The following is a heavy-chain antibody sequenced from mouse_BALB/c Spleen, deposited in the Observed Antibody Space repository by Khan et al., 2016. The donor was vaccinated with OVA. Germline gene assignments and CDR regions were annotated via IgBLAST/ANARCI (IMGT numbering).Heavy chain of an antibody. CDR2: INPSNGGT. J-gene: IGHJ3*01. Sequence: VQLQQSGAELVKPGASVKLSCKASGYTFTSYYMYWVKPRPGQGLEWIGEINPSNGGTNFNEKFKSKATLTVDKSSSTAYIQLSSLTSEDSAVYYCTRSGYGSFAYWGQGTLVTVSA. V-gene: IGHV1S81*02. CDR3: TRSGYGSFAY. CDR1: GYTFTSYY. D-gene: IGHD2-2*01.